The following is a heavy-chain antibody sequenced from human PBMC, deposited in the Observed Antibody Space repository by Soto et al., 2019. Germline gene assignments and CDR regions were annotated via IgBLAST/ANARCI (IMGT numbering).Heavy chain of an antibody. CDR3: ARLNDYYGSGSYYKVVFDY. V-gene: IGHV1-69*02. Sequence: QVQLVQSGAEVKKPGSSVKVSCKASGGTFSSYTISWVRQAPGQGLEWMGRIIPIPGIANYAQKFQGRVTITADKSTSTAYMELSSLRSEDTAVYYCARLNDYYGSGSYYKVVFDYWGQGTLVTVSS. CDR2: IIPIPGIA. J-gene: IGHJ4*02. D-gene: IGHD3-10*01. CDR1: GGTFSSYT.